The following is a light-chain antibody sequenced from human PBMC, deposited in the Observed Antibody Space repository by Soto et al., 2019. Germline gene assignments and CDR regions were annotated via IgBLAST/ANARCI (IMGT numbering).Light chain of an antibody. J-gene: IGKJ4*01. CDR3: QQYNSYPLP. Sequence: DIQMTQYPSTLSASVGDRVTITCRASQSISSWLAWYQQKPGKAPKLLIYDASSLESGVPSRFSGSGSGTEFTLTISSLQPDDFATYYCQQYNSYPLPFGGGANVAIK. CDR2: DAS. CDR1: QSISSW. V-gene: IGKV1-5*01.